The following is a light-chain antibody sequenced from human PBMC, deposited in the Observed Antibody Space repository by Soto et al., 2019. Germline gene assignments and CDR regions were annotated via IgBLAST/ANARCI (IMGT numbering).Light chain of an antibody. CDR3: ETWDTNIVV. V-gene: IGLV4-60*03. CDR1: SGHSSYI. J-gene: IGLJ2*01. CDR2: LEGSGSY. Sequence: QPVLTRSSSASASLGSSVKLTCTLSSGHSSYIIAWHQQQPGKAPRYLMKLEGSGSYNKGSGVPDRFSGSSSGADRYLTISNLQSGDEADYYCETWDTNIVVFGGGTKLTVL.